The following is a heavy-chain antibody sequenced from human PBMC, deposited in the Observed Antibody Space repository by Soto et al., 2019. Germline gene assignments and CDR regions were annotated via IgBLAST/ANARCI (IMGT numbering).Heavy chain of an antibody. Sequence: KSSETLSLTCTVSGGSISSGGYYWSWIRQHPGKGLEWIGYIYYSGSTYYNPSLKSRVTISVDTSKNQFSLKLSSVTAADTAVYYCAVGYFDWLLKYWGQGTLVTVSS. D-gene: IGHD3-9*01. CDR3: AVGYFDWLLKY. V-gene: IGHV4-31*03. J-gene: IGHJ4*02. CDR1: GGSISSGGYY. CDR2: IYYSGST.